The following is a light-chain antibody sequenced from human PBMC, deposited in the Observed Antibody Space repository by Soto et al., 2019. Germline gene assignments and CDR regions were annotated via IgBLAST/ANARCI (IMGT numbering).Light chain of an antibody. CDR3: QQYNNWPPIT. CDR1: QSVRSN. V-gene: IGKV3-15*01. CDR2: GAS. Sequence: DIVFTQSPGTLSLSPGERATLSCRASQSVRSNLAWYQQKPGQAPRLLIYGASTRATGIPARFSGSGSGTEFTLTVSSLQSEDFAVYYCQQYNNWPPITFGQGTRLEIK. J-gene: IGKJ5*01.